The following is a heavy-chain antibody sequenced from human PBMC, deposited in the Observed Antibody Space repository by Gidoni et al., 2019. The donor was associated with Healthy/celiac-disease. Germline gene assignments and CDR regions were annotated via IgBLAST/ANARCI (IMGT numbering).Heavy chain of an antibody. V-gene: IGHV3-73*01. Sequence: EVQLVESGGGLVQPGGSLTLSCAASGFPFSGSAMHWVRQASGKGLEWVGRIRSKANSYATAYAASVKGRFTISRDDSKNTAYLQMNSLKTEDTAVYYCTRQSTSGMDVWGQGTTVTVSS. J-gene: IGHJ6*02. CDR2: IRSKANSYAT. CDR3: TRQSTSGMDV. CDR1: GFPFSGSA.